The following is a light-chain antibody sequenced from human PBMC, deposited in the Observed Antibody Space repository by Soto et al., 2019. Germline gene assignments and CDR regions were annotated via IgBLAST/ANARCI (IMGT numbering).Light chain of an antibody. Sequence: IELTQSPDTLSLSPGERATLSCRASQTVSSDSLAWYQQKPGQAPRLLIYAASTRATGIPDRFSGSGSGTDCTRTITKLEPEDFGMYYCRQYGNSPWMYTFGRGTKVEIK. CDR2: AAS. J-gene: IGKJ2*01. V-gene: IGKV3-20*01. CDR1: QTVSSDS. CDR3: RQYGNSPWMYT.